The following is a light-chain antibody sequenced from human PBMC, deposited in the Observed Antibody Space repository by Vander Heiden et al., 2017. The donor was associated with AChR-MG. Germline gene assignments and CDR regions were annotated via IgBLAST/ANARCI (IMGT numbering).Light chain of an antibody. CDR2: EVS. Sequence: QSALTQPASVSGSPAQSITLSCTGTSSDVGGYNYVSWYQQRPGKAPKLMIYEVSNRPSGVSNRFSGSKSGNTASLTISGLQAEDEADYYCSSYTSSSTLVFGGGTKLTVL. CDR3: SSYTSSSTLV. CDR1: SSDVGGYNY. J-gene: IGLJ3*02. V-gene: IGLV2-14*01.